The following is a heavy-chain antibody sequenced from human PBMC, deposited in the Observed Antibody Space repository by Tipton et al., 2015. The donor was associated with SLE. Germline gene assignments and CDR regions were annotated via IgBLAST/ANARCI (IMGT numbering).Heavy chain of an antibody. CDR2: IYYSGST. V-gene: IGHV4-59*11. Sequence: TLSLTCTVSGGSIRSHYWRWIRQPPGKGLEWIGYIYYSGSTNYNPPLKSRVTRSVDTSKNQFSLKLSSVTAADTAVYYCARELYGDLDYWGQGTLVTVSS. D-gene: IGHD4-17*01. CDR1: GGSIRSHY. J-gene: IGHJ4*02. CDR3: ARELYGDLDY.